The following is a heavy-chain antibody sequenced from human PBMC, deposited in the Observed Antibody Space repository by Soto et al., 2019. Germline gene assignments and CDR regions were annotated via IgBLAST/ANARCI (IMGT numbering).Heavy chain of an antibody. CDR3: AKDSMITFGGVIDYFDY. Sequence: GGSLRLSCAASGFTFSSYAMSWVRQAPGKGLEWVSAISGSGGSTYYADSVKGRFTISRDNSKDTLYLQMNSLRAEDTAVYYCAKDSMITFGGVIDYFDYWGQGTLVTVSS. D-gene: IGHD3-16*02. V-gene: IGHV3-23*01. CDR1: GFTFSSYA. J-gene: IGHJ4*02. CDR2: ISGSGGST.